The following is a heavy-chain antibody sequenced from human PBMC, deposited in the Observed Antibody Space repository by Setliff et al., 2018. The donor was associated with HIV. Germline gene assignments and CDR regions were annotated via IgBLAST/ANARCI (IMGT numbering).Heavy chain of an antibody. CDR2: VYYSGGT. CDR3: ARLGDSGYDFRGYFDY. J-gene: IGHJ4*02. D-gene: IGHD5-12*01. CDR1: GGSVSDTSYY. Sequence: PSETLSLTCTVSGGSVSDTSYYWGWIRQPPGKGLELLDNVYYSGGTYYNPSLNSRVTMSVDTSRNQFSLKLTSVTAAYTALYFWARLGDSGYDFRGYFDYWGQGKLVTVSS. V-gene: IGHV4-39*01.